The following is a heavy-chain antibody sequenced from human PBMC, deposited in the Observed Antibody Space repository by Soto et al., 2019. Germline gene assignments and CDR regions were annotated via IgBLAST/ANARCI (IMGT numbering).Heavy chain of an antibody. Sequence: QVQLQESGPGLVKPSGTLSLICVVSSGSISNSNGWSWVRQPPGKGLEWIGKISHSGSTNYNPSFKRRVTISVDKSKNQFSLKLNSVTAADTAVYYCAREPCSGGSCGWFDPWGQGTLVTVSS. D-gene: IGHD2-15*01. J-gene: IGHJ5*02. V-gene: IGHV4-4*02. CDR1: SGSISNSNG. CDR2: ISHSGST. CDR3: AREPCSGGSCGWFDP.